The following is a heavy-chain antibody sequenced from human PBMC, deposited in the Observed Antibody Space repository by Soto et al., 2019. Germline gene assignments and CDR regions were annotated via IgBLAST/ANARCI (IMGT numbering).Heavy chain of an antibody. D-gene: IGHD2-15*01. J-gene: IGHJ4*01. V-gene: IGHV1-2*02. Sequence: ASVKVSCRASGYSFSGDYRRYFHWMRQAPGQGFEWMGWINPNTGATSYAQNLQGRVTMTRDTSINTAYMELTRLPYDDTAVYYCARDNRFCSGGSCSIDFWG. CDR1: GYSFSGDY. CDR3: ARDNRFCSGGSCSIDF. CDR2: INPNTGAT.